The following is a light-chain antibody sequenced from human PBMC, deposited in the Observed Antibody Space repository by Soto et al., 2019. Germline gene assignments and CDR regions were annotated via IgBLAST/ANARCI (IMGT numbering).Light chain of an antibody. V-gene: IGKV3D-20*02. J-gene: IGKJ1*01. CDR1: QSVSSSS. CDR2: DES. CDR3: QQSYSSPPT. Sequence: EIVLTQSPGTLSLSPGESATLSCRDSQSVSSSSLAWYQQKSGQAPRLLIHDESSRATGIPDRFSGSGSGTDLNLTISSLQPEDFATYYCQQSYSSPPTCGQGTKVDIK.